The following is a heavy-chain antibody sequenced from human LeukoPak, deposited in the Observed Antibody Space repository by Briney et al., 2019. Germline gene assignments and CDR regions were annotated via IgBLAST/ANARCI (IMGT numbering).Heavy chain of an antibody. Sequence: SETLSLTCTVSGGSISSGGYYWSWIRQHPGKGLEWIGYIYYSGSTNYNPSLKSRVTISVDTSKNQFSLKLSSVSAADTAVYYCARRDKSGSWFDPWGQGTLVTVSS. CDR3: ARRDKSGSWFDP. CDR2: IYYSGST. V-gene: IGHV4-61*08. D-gene: IGHD3-3*01. J-gene: IGHJ5*02. CDR1: GGSISSGGYY.